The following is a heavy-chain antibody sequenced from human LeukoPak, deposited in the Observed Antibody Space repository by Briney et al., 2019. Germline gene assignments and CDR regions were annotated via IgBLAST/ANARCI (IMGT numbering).Heavy chain of an antibody. CDR1: GGSISSYY. Sequence: SETLSLTCTVSGGSISSYYWSWIRQPPGKGLEWIGYIYYSGSTNYNPSLKSRVTISVDTSKNQFSLKLSSVTAADTAVYYCARLGGYCSSTSCYTHDYYYYGMDVWGQGTMVTVSS. CDR3: ARLGGYCSSTSCYTHDYYYYGMDV. J-gene: IGHJ6*02. V-gene: IGHV4-59*08. CDR2: IYYSGST. D-gene: IGHD2-2*02.